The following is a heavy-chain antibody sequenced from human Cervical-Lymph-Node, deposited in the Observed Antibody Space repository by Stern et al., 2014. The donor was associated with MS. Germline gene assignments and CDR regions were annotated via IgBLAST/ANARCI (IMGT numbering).Heavy chain of an antibody. V-gene: IGHV1-2*02. CDR2: INANSGAT. CDR3: ARNLGGNDDLLTAFDS. D-gene: IGHD3-9*01. J-gene: IGHJ5*01. Sequence: MQLVESGAEVKKPGASVKVSCKASGYTFTGSYVHWVRQAPGHGLAWMGWINANSGATKFAQKFQGRVTMTRHTSSRTAFMDLSSLRSDDTALYYCARNLGGNDDLLTAFDSWGQGTLVTVSS. CDR1: GYTFTGSY.